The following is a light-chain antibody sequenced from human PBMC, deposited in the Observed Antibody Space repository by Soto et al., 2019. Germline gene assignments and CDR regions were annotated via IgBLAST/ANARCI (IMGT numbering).Light chain of an antibody. V-gene: IGKV3-15*01. CDR1: QSVSSD. CDR3: HQYNSWPYT. CDR2: GAS. J-gene: IGKJ2*01. Sequence: EIVMTQSPGTLSVSPGERATLSCRASQSVSSDLAWYHQKPGQPPRLIIHGASTRATSIPARFSGTGSGTEFTLTISSLQSEDFAVYYCHQYNSWPYTFGQGTKLEIK.